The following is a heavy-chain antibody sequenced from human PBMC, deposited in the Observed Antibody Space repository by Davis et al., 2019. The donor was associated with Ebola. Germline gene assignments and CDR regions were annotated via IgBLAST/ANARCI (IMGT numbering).Heavy chain of an antibody. D-gene: IGHD1-14*01. CDR2: IYHSGST. CDR3: ARVTTYYYYYGMDV. Sequence: GSLRLSCAVSGGSISSSNWWSWVRQPPGKGLEWIGEIYHSGSTNYNPSLKSRVTISVDKSKNQFSLKLSSVTAADTAVYYCARVTTYYYYYGMDVWGQGTTVTVSS. J-gene: IGHJ6*02. V-gene: IGHV4-4*02. CDR1: GGSISSSNW.